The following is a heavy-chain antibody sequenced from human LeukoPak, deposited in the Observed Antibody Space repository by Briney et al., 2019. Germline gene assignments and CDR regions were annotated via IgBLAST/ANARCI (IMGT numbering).Heavy chain of an antibody. CDR1: GFTLSGSA. J-gene: IGHJ4*02. CDR3: AKGNSVAVTTGPFVY. D-gene: IGHD6-19*01. Sequence: PGGSLRPSCTAPGFTLSGSAMTWGRQAPGKGLEWVSAISGSGGSTYYADSVKGRFTISRDNSKNTLYLQMNSLRAEDTAVYYCAKGNSVAVTTGPFVYWVQGTLVTVSS. CDR2: ISGSGGST. V-gene: IGHV3-23*01.